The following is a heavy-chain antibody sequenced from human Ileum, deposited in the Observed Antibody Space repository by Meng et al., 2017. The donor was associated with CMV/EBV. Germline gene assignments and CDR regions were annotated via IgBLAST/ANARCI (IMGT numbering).Heavy chain of an antibody. CDR2: INYRGSI. CDR3: VRGNWVSDF. D-gene: IGHD7-27*01. Sequence: VQLQRWGAEVLNPSVTLSLPHIVAADSFTGCHWTWIRQPPGKGPEWIGEINYRGSIHYNPSLESRVTISLDMSTNQLSLKLNSVTAADTAVYYCVRGNWVSDFWGQGTLVTVSS. J-gene: IGHJ4*02. CDR1: ADSFTGCH. V-gene: IGHV4-34*01.